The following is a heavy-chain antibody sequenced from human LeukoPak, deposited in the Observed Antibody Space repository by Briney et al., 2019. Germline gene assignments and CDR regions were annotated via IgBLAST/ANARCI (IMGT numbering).Heavy chain of an antibody. Sequence: TSEILSLICTVSGGSISSSSYYWGWIRQPPGKGLEWIGSIYYSGSTYYNPSLKSRVTISVDTSKNQFSLKLSSVTAADTAVYYCARSSQSIVVVPAANNWFDPWGQGTLVTVSS. J-gene: IGHJ5*02. CDR3: ARSSQSIVVVPAANNWFDP. CDR2: IYYSGST. V-gene: IGHV4-39*01. D-gene: IGHD2-2*01. CDR1: GGSISSSSYY.